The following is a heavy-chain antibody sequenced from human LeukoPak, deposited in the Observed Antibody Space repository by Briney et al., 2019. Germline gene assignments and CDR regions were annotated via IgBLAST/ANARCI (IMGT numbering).Heavy chain of an antibody. V-gene: IGHV4-34*01. J-gene: IGHJ3*02. CDR1: GGSFSGYY. Sequence: SETLSLTCAVYGGSFSGYYWSWIRQPPGKGLEWIGEINHSGSTNYNPSLKSRVTISVDTSKNQFSLKLSSVTAADTAVYYCARGGRRAFMVRGVPDAFDIWGQGTMVTVSS. CDR3: ARGGRRAFMVRGVPDAFDI. CDR2: INHSGST. D-gene: IGHD3-10*01.